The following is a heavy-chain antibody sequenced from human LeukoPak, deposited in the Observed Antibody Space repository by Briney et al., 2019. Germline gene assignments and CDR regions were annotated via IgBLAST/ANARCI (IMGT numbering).Heavy chain of an antibody. CDR2: ISNNGDTT. J-gene: IGHJ3*02. CDR3: ATDAFDM. Sequence: PGGSLRLSCAASGFTFSSYAMHWVRQAPGKGLQYVSGISNNGDTTYYANSVKGRFIISRDNSKNTLYLQTGSLRVEDMAVYYCATDAFDMWGQGTMVIVSS. V-gene: IGHV3-64*01. CDR1: GFTFSSYA.